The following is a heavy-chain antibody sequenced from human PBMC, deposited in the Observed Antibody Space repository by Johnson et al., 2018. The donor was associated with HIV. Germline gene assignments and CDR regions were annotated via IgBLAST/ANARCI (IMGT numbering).Heavy chain of an antibody. CDR1: GFTVSSDY. CDR3: ARVMGGTGHGAFDI. V-gene: IGHV3-30*03. Sequence: QVQLVESGGGLVQPGGSLRLSCAASGFTVSSDYMTWVRQAPGKGLEWVAVISDDGSNKYYADSVKGRFTISRDNSKNTLYLQMNSLRTEDTAVYYCARVMGGTGHGAFDIWGQGTMVTVSS. CDR2: ISDDGSNK. J-gene: IGHJ3*02.